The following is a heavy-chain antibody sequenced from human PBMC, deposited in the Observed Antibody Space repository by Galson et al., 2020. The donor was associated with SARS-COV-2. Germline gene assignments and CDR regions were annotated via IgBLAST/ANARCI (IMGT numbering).Heavy chain of an antibody. CDR3: ARIGPTAGAFYAFDI. CDR1: GDSISSHNW. V-gene: IGHV4-4*02. CDR2: IHHSGST. J-gene: IGHJ3*02. D-gene: IGHD6-13*01. Sequence: SETLSLTCAVSGDSISSHNWWSWVRQYPGKGLEWIGEIHHSGSTNYNPSLKSRVTISVDKSQNQFSLNLRSMTAADTAVYFCARIGPTAGAFYAFDIWGQETMVTVSS.